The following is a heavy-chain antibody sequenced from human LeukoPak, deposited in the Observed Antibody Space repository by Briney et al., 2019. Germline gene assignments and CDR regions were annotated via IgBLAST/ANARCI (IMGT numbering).Heavy chain of an antibody. V-gene: IGHV1-69*04. J-gene: IGHJ4*02. CDR2: IIPILGIA. CDR3: ARDSLNDTVTTH. D-gene: IGHD4-11*01. Sequence: SVKVSCKACGGTFSSYTISWVRQAPGQGLEWMGRIIPILGIANYAQKFQGRVTITADKSTSTAYMELSSLGSEDTAVYYCARDSLNDTVTTHWGQGTLVTVSS. CDR1: GGTFSSYT.